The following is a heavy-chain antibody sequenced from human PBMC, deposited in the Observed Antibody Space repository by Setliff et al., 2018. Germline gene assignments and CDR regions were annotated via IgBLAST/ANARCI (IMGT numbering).Heavy chain of an antibody. D-gene: IGHD3-22*01. CDR2: IYYSGST. CDR3: ARVGDLGSGYDLYYYYGMDV. V-gene: IGHV4-59*08. J-gene: IGHJ6*02. Sequence: PSETLSLTCTVSGGSISSYYWSWLRQPPGKGLEWIGYIYYSGSTNYNPSLKSRVTISVDTSKNQFSLKLSSVTAADTAVYYCARVGDLGSGYDLYYYYGMDVWGQGTTVTVSS. CDR1: GGSISSYY.